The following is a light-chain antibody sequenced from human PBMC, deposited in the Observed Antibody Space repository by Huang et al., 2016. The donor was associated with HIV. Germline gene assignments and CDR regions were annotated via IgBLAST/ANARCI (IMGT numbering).Light chain of an antibody. CDR1: QSISSY. V-gene: IGKV1-39*01. CDR3: QQSYSIPGT. Sequence: DIQMTQSPSSLSASVGDRVTMTCRASQSISSYLNWYQQKPGKAPKLLIYGASSLQSWVPSRFSGSGSGTDFTLTISSLQPEDFSAYFCQQSYSIPGTFGQGTKLESK. CDR2: GAS. J-gene: IGKJ2*02.